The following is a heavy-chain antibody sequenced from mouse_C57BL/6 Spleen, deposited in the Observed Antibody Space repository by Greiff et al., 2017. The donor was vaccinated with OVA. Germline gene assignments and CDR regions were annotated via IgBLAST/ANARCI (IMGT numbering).Heavy chain of an antibody. CDR1: GFTFSDAW. V-gene: IGHV6-6*01. Sequence: EVKLQESGGGLVQPGGSMKLSCAASGFTFSDAWMDWVRQSPEKGLEWVAEIRNKANNHATYYAESVKGRFTISRDDSKSSVYLKMNGLRAEDTGIYYCTRIYYDYDEDFDYWGQGTTLTVSS. CDR2: IRNKANNHAT. CDR3: TRIYYDYDEDFDY. D-gene: IGHD2-4*01. J-gene: IGHJ2*01.